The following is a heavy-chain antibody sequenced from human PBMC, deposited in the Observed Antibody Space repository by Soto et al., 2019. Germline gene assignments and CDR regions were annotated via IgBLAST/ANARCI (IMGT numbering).Heavy chain of an antibody. CDR1: GYTFTSYA. V-gene: IGHV1-3*01. CDR3: ARSIVVVTSADY. Sequence: QVQLVQSGAEVKKPGASVKVSCKASGYTFTSYAMHWVRQAPGQRLEWMGWINAGNGNTKYSQKFQGRVTITRDTSASTADMELSSLRSEETAVYYCARSIVVVTSADYWGQGTLVTVSS. CDR2: INAGNGNT. D-gene: IGHD2-21*02. J-gene: IGHJ4*02.